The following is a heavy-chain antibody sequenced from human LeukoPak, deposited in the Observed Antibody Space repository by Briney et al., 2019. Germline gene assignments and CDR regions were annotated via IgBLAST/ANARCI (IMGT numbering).Heavy chain of an antibody. Sequence: GGSLRLSCAASGFTFSSYWMHWVRQAPGKGLVWVSRINSDGSSTSYADSVKGRFTISRDNAKNTLYLQMNSLRAEDTAVYYCARVAHYSSGWDYYYMDVWGKGTTVTVSS. V-gene: IGHV3-74*01. J-gene: IGHJ6*03. D-gene: IGHD6-19*01. CDR1: GFTFSSYW. CDR2: INSDGSST. CDR3: ARVAHYSSGWDYYYMDV.